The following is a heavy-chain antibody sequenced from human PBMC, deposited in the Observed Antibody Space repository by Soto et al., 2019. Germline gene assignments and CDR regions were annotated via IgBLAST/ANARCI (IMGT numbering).Heavy chain of an antibody. J-gene: IGHJ5*02. Sequence: QVQLQESGPGLVKPSETLSLTCTVSGGSVSSGSYYWSWIRQPPGKGLEWIGYIYYSGSTNYNPPLKSRVTISVDTSKNQFSLKLSSVTAADTAVYYCAREGGDYVQRHNWFDPWGQGTLVTVSS. CDR2: IYYSGST. V-gene: IGHV4-61*01. CDR1: GGSVSSGSYY. D-gene: IGHD4-17*01. CDR3: AREGGDYVQRHNWFDP.